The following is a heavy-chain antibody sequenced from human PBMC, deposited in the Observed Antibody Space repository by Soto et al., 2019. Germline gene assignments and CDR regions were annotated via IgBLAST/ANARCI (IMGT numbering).Heavy chain of an antibody. V-gene: IGHV1-69*01. Sequence: QVQLVQSGAELKKPGSSVKVSCKSSGGTFSNYAITWVRQAPGQGLEWMGGIIPIFGTSNYAQKFQGRVTFTADESITTTYMELSSLKSEETAVYYCASRPRNGYNTWGQGTLVTVSS. D-gene: IGHD5-12*01. CDR2: IIPIFGTS. J-gene: IGHJ5*02. CDR1: GGTFSNYA. CDR3: ASRPRNGYNT.